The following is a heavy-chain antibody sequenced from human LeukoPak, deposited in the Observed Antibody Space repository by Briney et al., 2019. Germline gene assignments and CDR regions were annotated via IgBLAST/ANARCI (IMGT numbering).Heavy chain of an antibody. CDR1: GFTFSSYA. CDR3: ARDLIDYDSSGFYYPLGY. V-gene: IGHV3-23*01. CDR2: ISGSGGST. D-gene: IGHD3-22*01. J-gene: IGHJ4*02. Sequence: GGSLRLSCAASGFTFSSYAMSWVRQAPGKGLEWVSAISGSGGSTYYADSVKGRFTISRDNSKNTLYLQMNSLRAEDTAVYYCARDLIDYDSSGFYYPLGYWGQGTLVTVSS.